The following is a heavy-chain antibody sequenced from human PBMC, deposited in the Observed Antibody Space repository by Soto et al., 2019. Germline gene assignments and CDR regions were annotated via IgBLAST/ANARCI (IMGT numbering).Heavy chain of an antibody. J-gene: IGHJ5*02. CDR2: IYYSGST. D-gene: IGHD6-25*01. CDR3: AREAAARYNWFDP. CDR1: GGSVSSGSYY. V-gene: IGHV4-61*01. Sequence: QVQLQESGPGLVKPSETLSLTCTVSGGSVSSGSYYWSWIRQPPGKGLEWIGYIYYSGSTNYNPSLKSRVTISVDTSKNQFSLKLSSVTAADTAVYYCAREAAARYNWFDPWGQGTLVTVSS.